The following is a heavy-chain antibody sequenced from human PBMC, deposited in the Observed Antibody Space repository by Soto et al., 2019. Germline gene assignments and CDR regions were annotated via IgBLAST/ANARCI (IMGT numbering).Heavy chain of an antibody. CDR2: LNPNSGVT. D-gene: IGHD5-12*01. CDR1: GYTFIDYY. J-gene: IGHJ4*02. CDR3: ARGEVATIPTFAY. Sequence: QVQLVQSGAEVKKPGASVKVSCKASGYTFIDYYMHWVRQAPGQGLEWMGWLNPNSGVTNFAQKFQGRVTVTRDTSIGTAYMELTSLRSDDTAVYSCARGEVATIPTFAYWGQGTLVTVSS. V-gene: IGHV1-2*02.